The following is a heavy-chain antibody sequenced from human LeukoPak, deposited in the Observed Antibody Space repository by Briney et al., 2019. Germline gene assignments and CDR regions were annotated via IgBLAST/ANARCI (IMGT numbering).Heavy chain of an antibody. CDR1: GASFSGYY. Sequence: SETLSLTCAVYGASFSGYYWSWIRQPPGKGLEWIGEINHSGSTNYNPSLKSRVTILVDTSKNQFSLKLRSVTAADAAVYYCARLVVGYNRNDDSRYYFDYWGQGTLVTVSS. CDR3: ARLVVGYNRNDDSRYYFDY. D-gene: IGHD1-20*01. V-gene: IGHV4-34*01. J-gene: IGHJ4*02. CDR2: INHSGST.